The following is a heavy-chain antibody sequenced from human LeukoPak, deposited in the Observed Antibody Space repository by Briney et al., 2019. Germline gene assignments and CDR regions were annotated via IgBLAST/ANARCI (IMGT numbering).Heavy chain of an antibody. V-gene: IGHV3-23*01. J-gene: IGHJ4*02. D-gene: IGHD6-13*01. Sequence: GGSLRLSCAASGFTFSSYAMSWVRQAPGKGLEWVSAFSGCGYSTYYALPVKRLFPISRHNSKNTLSLQINSLRPDDTSVYYCARGGYSSSCYRFDYWGQGTLVTVSS. CDR1: GFTFSSYA. CDR2: FSGCGYST. CDR3: ARGGYSSSCYRFDY.